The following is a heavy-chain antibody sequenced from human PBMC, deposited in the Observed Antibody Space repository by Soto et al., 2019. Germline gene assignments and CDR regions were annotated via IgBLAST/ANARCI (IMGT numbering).Heavy chain of an antibody. CDR3: ASAAGAYDN. J-gene: IGHJ4*02. D-gene: IGHD1-26*01. Sequence: QVQLVESGGGVVQPGRSLRLSCAASGHRFSSYGMHWVRQAPGKGLEWVAVIWSDGSNKYYADSVKGRFTISRDNSKNTVYLQMNSLRVEDTAVYYCASAAGAYDNWGQGALVTVSS. V-gene: IGHV3-33*03. CDR2: IWSDGSNK. CDR1: GHRFSSYG.